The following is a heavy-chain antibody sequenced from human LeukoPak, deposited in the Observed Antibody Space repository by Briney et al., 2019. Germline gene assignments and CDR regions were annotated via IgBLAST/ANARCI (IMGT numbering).Heavy chain of an antibody. D-gene: IGHD4-17*01. CDR2: INHSGST. J-gene: IGHJ4*02. V-gene: IGHV4-34*01. CDR1: GGSISSYY. Sequence: SETLSLTCTVSGGSISSYYWSWIRQPPGKGLEWIGEINHSGSTNYNPSLKSRVTISVDTSKNQFSLKLSSVTAADTAVYYCARSDYGDYEFDYWGQGTLVTVSS. CDR3: ARSDYGDYEFDY.